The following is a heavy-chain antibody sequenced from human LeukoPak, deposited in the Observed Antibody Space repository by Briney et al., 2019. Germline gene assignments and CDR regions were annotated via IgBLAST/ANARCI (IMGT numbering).Heavy chain of an antibody. CDR3: ASDPVKHYYDSSGIITRGWFDP. D-gene: IGHD3-22*01. CDR2: INHSGGT. CDR1: GGSFSGYY. J-gene: IGHJ5*02. V-gene: IGHV4-34*01. Sequence: SETLSLTCAVYGGSFSGYYWSWIRRPPGKGLEWIGEINHSGGTNYNPSLKSRVTISVDTSKNQFSLKLSSVTAADTAVYYCASDPVKHYYDSSGIITRGWFDPWGQGTLVTVAS.